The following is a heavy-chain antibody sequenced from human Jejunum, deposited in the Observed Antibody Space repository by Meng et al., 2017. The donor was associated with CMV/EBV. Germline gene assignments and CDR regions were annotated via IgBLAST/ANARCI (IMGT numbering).Heavy chain of an antibody. Sequence: DGQLLESGGALVQTGGSPRLSCAASGFTLSGYDMSWVRQAPGKGLQWVSTISAISDYTHYADSVKGRFTTSRDNSQNTLYLQMNSLRVEDTAIYYCTKPDGPDFWGQGTLVTVSS. CDR2: ISAISDYT. J-gene: IGHJ4*02. CDR3: TKPDGPDF. V-gene: IGHV3-23*01. CDR1: GFTLSGYD.